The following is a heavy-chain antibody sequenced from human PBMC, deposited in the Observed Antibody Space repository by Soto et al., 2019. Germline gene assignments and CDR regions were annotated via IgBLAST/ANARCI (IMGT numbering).Heavy chain of an antibody. D-gene: IGHD3-16*02. V-gene: IGHV3-74*01. Sequence: GGSLRLSCAASGFTFSSYWMHWVRQAPGKGLVWVSRINSDGSSTSYADSVKGRFTISRDNAKNTLYLQMNSLRAEDTAVYYCARDPASKLYRSDPVCFDYWGQGTLVTVSS. CDR3: ARDPASKLYRSDPVCFDY. CDR2: INSDGSST. CDR1: GFTFSSYW. J-gene: IGHJ4*02.